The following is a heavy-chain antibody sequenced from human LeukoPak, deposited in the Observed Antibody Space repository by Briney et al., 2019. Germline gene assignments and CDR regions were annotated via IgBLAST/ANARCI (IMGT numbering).Heavy chain of an antibody. CDR2: ISSSSDYV. D-gene: IGHD4/OR15-4a*01. CDR3: VRIPNSANFPNWFDP. V-gene: IGHV3-21*01. CDR1: GFTFSSYA. Sequence: PGGSLRLSCAPSGFTFSSYAMSWVRRAPVKGLEWVSSISSSSDYVYYADSVKGRFTISRDNAKNSLYLQMNSLRAEDTAVYYCVRIPNSANFPNWFDPWGQGTLVTVSS. J-gene: IGHJ5*02.